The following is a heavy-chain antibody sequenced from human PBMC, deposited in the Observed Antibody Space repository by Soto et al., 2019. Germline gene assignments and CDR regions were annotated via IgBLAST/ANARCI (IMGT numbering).Heavy chain of an antibody. CDR3: ARDSHYGGYEDCFDP. D-gene: IGHD4-17*01. CDR2: ISAYNGNT. CDR1: GYTFTSYG. J-gene: IGHJ5*02. V-gene: IGHV1-18*04. Sequence: ASVKVSCKASGYTFTSYGISWVRQAPGQGLEWMGWISAYNGNTNYAQKLQGRVTMTTDTSTSTAYMELRSLRSDDTAVYYCARDSHYGGYEDCFDPWGQGTLVTVSS.